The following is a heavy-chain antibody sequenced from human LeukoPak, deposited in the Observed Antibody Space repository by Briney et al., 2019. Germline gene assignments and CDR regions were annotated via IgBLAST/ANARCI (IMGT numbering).Heavy chain of an antibody. D-gene: IGHD5-18*01. J-gene: IGHJ4*02. CDR2: IYYSGST. CDR3: ARRDSYGYYFDY. CDR1: GGFISNYY. V-gene: IGHV4-59*08. Sequence: SETLSLTCTVSGGFISNYYWSWIRQPPGKGLEWIGYIYYSGSTNYNPSLKSRVTISVDTSKNQFSLKVSSVTAADTAVYYCARRDSYGYYFDYWGQGTLVTVSS.